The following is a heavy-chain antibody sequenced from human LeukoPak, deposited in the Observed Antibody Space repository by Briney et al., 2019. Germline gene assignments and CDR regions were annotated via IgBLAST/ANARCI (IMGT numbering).Heavy chain of an antibody. CDR3: ARAAVAGTWFDY. CDR1: GYTFTGYY. Sequence: ASVKVSCKASGYTFTGYYMHWVRQAPGQGLEWMGWINPNSGGTNYAQKFQGWVTMTRDTSISTAYMELSRLRSDETAVYYCARAAVAGTWFDYWGQGTLVTVSS. J-gene: IGHJ4*02. D-gene: IGHD6-19*01. CDR2: INPNSGGT. V-gene: IGHV1-2*04.